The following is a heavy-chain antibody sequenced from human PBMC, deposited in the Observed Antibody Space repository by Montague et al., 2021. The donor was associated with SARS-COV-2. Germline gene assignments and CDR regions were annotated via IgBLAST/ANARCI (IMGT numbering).Heavy chain of an antibody. CDR1: GGSISGRD. D-gene: IGHD3-16*01. CDR2: FDHSGGT. CDR3: SREFRIELWHTNWYFGL. Sequence: SETLSLTCSVSGGSISGRDWCWSWLPPGQGLGLIGNFDHSGGTNYNPSLTIQTTISVATSTNQYALRLHSVTAADTAVDYCSREFRIELWHTNWYFGLWGRGTLVTVSS. J-gene: IGHJ2*01. V-gene: IGHV4-59*11.